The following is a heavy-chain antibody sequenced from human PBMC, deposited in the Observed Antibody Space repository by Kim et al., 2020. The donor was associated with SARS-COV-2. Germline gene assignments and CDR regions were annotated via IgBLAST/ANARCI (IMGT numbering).Heavy chain of an antibody. CDR2: INHSGST. J-gene: IGHJ4*02. CDR1: GGSFSGYY. V-gene: IGHV4-34*01. Sequence: SETLSLTCAVYGGSFSGYYWSWIRQPPGKGLEWIGEINHSGSTNYNPSLKSRVTISVDTSKNQFSLKLSSVTAADTAVYYCARVGYYDSSGYSLDYWGQGTLVTVSS. CDR3: ARVGYYDSSGYSLDY. D-gene: IGHD3-22*01.